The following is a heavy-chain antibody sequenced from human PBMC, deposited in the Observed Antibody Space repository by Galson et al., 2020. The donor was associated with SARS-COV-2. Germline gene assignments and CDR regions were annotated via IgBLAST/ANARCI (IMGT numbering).Heavy chain of an antibody. CDR1: GFPFSSYS. V-gene: IGHV3-21*01. Sequence: GGSLRLSCAASGFPFSSYSMNWVRQAPGKGLEWVSSISAGSSYIYYADSVKGRFTISRDNAKNLLYLQMNSLRADDTAVYYCARVGGMATTPANYFYYGLDVWGQGTTVTVSS. J-gene: IGHJ6*02. D-gene: IGHD2-15*01. CDR3: ARVGGMATTPANYFYYGLDV. CDR2: ISAGSSYI.